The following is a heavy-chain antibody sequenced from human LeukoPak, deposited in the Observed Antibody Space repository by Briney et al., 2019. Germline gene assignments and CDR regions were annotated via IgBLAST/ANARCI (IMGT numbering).Heavy chain of an antibody. V-gene: IGHV1-46*01. Sequence: ASVKVSCKASGYTFTSYYMHWVRQAPGQGLEWMGIINPSGGSTSYAQKFQGRVTMTRDMSTSTDYMELSLLRSEDTAVYYCARDNSVEDTAWWFDPWGQGTLVTVSS. J-gene: IGHJ5*02. CDR3: ARDNSVEDTAWWFDP. D-gene: IGHD4-23*01. CDR2: INPSGGST. CDR1: GYTFTSYY.